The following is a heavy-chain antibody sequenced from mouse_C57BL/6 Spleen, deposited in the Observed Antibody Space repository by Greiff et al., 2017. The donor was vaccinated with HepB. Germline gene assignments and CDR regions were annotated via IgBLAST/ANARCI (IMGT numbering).Heavy chain of an antibody. Sequence: VQLLQSGAGLVKPGASLKLSCTASGYTFTSYCIAWVHQSPGNGLEWIVEIRPGSGSTNYNDKLKGKATFTTDTSSNTAYMQLSSLTTEDSAIYYCASLYYYCSSDSMDYWGQGTSVTVSS. CDR1: GYTFTSYC. J-gene: IGHJ4*01. CDR3: ASLYYYCSSDSMDY. D-gene: IGHD1-1*01. CDR2: IRPGSGST. V-gene: IGHV1-9*01.